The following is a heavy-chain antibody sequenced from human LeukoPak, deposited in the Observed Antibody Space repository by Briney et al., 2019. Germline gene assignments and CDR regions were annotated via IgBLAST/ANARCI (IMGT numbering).Heavy chain of an antibody. CDR2: VYSSGST. CDR3: ARTGGGNPNYYYYYGMDV. CDR1: GFTVSSNY. D-gene: IGHD4-23*01. V-gene: IGHV3-53*01. J-gene: IGHJ6*02. Sequence: GGSLRLSCAASGFTVSSNYMSWVRQAPGRGLEWVSVVYSSGSTYYADSVKGRFTISRDNSKNTLYLQMNSLRAEDTAVYYCARTGGGNPNYYYYYGMDVWGQGTTVTVSS.